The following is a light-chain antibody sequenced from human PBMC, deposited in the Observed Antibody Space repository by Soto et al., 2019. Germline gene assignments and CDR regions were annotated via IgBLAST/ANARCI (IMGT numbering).Light chain of an antibody. CDR3: QQSGSSPPT. J-gene: IGKJ1*01. Sequence: EICLTQSQATLSFSPGDRATLSCGASQSVSSSYLAWYQQKPGQAPRLLIYGASSRATGIPDRFSGSGSGTDFTLTISRLEPEDFAVYYCQQSGSSPPTFGQGTKVDI. CDR1: QSVSSSY. V-gene: IGKV3-20*01. CDR2: GAS.